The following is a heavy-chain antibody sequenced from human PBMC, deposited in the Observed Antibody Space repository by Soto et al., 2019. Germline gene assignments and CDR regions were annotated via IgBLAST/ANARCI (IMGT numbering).Heavy chain of an antibody. CDR2: IIPIFGTA. CDR3: ARAGYSTYWFDP. J-gene: IGHJ5*02. V-gene: IGHV1-69*13. Sequence: GASVKVSCKASGYTFTTYGLTWVRQAPGQGLEWMGWIIPIFGTANYAQKFQGRVTITADESTSTAYMELSSLRSEDTAVYYCARAGYSTYWFDPWGQGTLVTVSS. D-gene: IGHD2-15*01. CDR1: GYTFTTYG.